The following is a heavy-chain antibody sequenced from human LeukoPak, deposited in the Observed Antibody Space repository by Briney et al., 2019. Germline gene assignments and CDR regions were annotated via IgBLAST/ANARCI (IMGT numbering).Heavy chain of an antibody. V-gene: IGHV1-18*01. Sequence: ASVKVSFTASGYTFTSYGISWVRQAPGQGLEWMGWISAYNGNTNYAQKLQGRVTMTTDTSTSTAYMELRSLRSDDTAVYYCARYHIAVAGEAGYYYYGMDVWGQGTTVTVSS. D-gene: IGHD6-19*01. J-gene: IGHJ6*02. CDR3: ARYHIAVAGEAGYYYYGMDV. CDR1: GYTFTSYG. CDR2: ISAYNGNT.